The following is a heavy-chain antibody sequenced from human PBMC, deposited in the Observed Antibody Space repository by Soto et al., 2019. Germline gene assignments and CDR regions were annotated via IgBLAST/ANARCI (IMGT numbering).Heavy chain of an antibody. Sequence: LCCEACGDSVSSSVVCWSLHNPGQGLEWMGWISAYNGNTNYAQKLQGRVTMTTDTSTSTAYMELRSLRSDDTAVYYCARDRGDYRNAFDIWGQGTMVTVSS. J-gene: IGHJ3*02. V-gene: IGHV1-18*01. CDR1: GDSVSSSV. CDR2: ISAYNGNT. CDR3: ARDRGDYRNAFDI. D-gene: IGHD4-17*01.